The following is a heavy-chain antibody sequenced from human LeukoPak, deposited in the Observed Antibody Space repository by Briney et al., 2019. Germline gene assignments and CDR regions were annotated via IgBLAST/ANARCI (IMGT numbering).Heavy chain of an antibody. Sequence: GGSLRLSCAASGFTFSSYAMSWVRQAPGKGLEWVSSISGSGGSTYYADSVKGRFTISRDNSKNTLYLQMNSLRAEDTAVYYCAKDRGPAAIHLRWFDPWGQGTLVTVSS. V-gene: IGHV3-23*01. J-gene: IGHJ5*02. D-gene: IGHD2-2*01. CDR1: GFTFSSYA. CDR2: ISGSGGST. CDR3: AKDRGPAAIHLRWFDP.